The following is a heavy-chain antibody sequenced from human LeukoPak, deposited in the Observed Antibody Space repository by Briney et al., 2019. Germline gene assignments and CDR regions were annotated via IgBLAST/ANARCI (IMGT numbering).Heavy chain of an antibody. J-gene: IGHJ6*04. Sequence: ASVKVSCKASGGTFSSYAISWVRQAPGQGLEWMGWISAYNGNTNYAQKLQGRVTMTTDTSTSTAYMELRSLRSDDTAVYYCARVRDYYASVLDVWGKGTTVTISS. V-gene: IGHV1-18*01. CDR3: ARVRDYYASVLDV. CDR2: ISAYNGNT. CDR1: GGTFSSYA. D-gene: IGHD3-10*01.